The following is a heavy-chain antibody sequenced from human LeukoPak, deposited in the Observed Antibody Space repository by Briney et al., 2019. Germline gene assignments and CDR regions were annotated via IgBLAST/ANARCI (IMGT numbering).Heavy chain of an antibody. V-gene: IGHV3-53*01. J-gene: IGHJ4*02. D-gene: IGHD6-19*01. CDR2: IYSGGST. Sequence: GGSLRLSCAASGSTVSSNYMSWVRQAPGKGLEWVSVIYSGGSTYYADSVKGRFTISRDNSKNTLYLQMNSLRAEDTAVYYCARDPTGDIAVDFFDYWGQGTLVTVSS. CDR1: GSTVSSNY. CDR3: ARDPTGDIAVDFFDY.